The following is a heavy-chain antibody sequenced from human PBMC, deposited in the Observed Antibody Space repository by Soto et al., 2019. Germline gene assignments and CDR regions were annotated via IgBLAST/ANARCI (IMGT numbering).Heavy chain of an antibody. V-gene: IGHV3-23*01. Sequence: GGSLRLSCAASGFTFSSYAMSWVRQAPGKGLEWVSAISGSGGSTYYADSVKGRFTISRDNSKNTLYLQMNSLRAEDTAVYYFAKVRFDPPPGSPDYWGQGTLVTVSS. J-gene: IGHJ4*02. D-gene: IGHD3-10*01. CDR1: GFTFSSYA. CDR3: AKVRFDPPPGSPDY. CDR2: ISGSGGST.